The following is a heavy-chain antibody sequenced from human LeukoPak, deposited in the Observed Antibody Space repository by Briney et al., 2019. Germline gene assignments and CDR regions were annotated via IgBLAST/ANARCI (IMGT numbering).Heavy chain of an antibody. Sequence: SETLSLTCAVYGGSFSGYYWSWIRQPPGKGLEWIGEINHSGSTNYNPSLKSRVTISVDMSKNQFSLKLSSVTAADTAVYYCARRSSSWKNWFDPWGQGTLVTVSS. V-gene: IGHV4-34*01. CDR3: ARRSSSWKNWFDP. D-gene: IGHD6-13*01. J-gene: IGHJ5*02. CDR2: INHSGST. CDR1: GGSFSGYY.